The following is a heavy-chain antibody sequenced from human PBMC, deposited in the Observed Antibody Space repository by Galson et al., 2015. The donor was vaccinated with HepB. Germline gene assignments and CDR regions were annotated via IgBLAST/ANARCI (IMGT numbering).Heavy chain of an antibody. CDR3: AKLWGGSYTTSPFDY. V-gene: IGHV3-23*01. J-gene: IGHJ4*02. Sequence: SLRLSCAASGFTFSSYAMSWVRQAPGKGLEWVSAISGSGGSTYYADSVKGRFTISRDNSKNTLYLQMNSLRAEDTAVYYCAKLWGGSYTTSPFDYWGQGTLVTVSS. D-gene: IGHD1-26*01. CDR1: GFTFSSYA. CDR2: ISGSGGST.